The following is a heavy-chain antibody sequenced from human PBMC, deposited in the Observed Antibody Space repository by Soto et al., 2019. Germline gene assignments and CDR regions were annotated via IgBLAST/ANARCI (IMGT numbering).Heavy chain of an antibody. Sequence: LGLSGECSGVTSSSYVMRWFRQAAGEGLEWVAVISFDGSKKNYADSVKGRFTISRDNSKNMMYLQMNSLRPEDTAVYYCASGVFYYYGSSGYSPAYWGQGTLVTVSS. CDR2: ISFDGSKK. D-gene: IGHD3-22*01. CDR1: GVTSSSYV. J-gene: IGHJ4*02. CDR3: ASGVFYYYGSSGYSPAY. V-gene: IGHV3-30-3*01.